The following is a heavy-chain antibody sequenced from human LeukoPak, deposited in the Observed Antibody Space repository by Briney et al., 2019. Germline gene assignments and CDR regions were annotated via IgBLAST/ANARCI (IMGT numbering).Heavy chain of an antibody. Sequence: ASVKVSCKASGYTFTDYYLHWVRQAPGQEFEWMGWINPNSGDTNYAQKFQGRVTMTRDTSISTAHMEMSRLRSDDTAVYYCARANFLYCSSTTCLFAYWGQGTLVTVSS. D-gene: IGHD2-2*01. J-gene: IGHJ4*02. CDR2: INPNSGDT. V-gene: IGHV1-2*02. CDR1: GYTFTDYY. CDR3: ARANFLYCSSTTCLFAY.